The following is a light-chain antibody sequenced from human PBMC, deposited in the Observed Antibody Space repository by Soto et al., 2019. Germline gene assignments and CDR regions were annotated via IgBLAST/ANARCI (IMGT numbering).Light chain of an antibody. CDR3: QQYGSRPKA. Sequence: EMVLTQSPGTLSLSPGERATLSCRASQGASSNYLDWYQQKPGQAPRLLIYGVSSRATVIPDRFSGSGSGTDFMFTITRRVPEDGAVDYYQQYGSRPKAFGQGTTVVI. CDR1: QGASSNY. CDR2: GVS. J-gene: IGKJ1*01. V-gene: IGKV3-20*01.